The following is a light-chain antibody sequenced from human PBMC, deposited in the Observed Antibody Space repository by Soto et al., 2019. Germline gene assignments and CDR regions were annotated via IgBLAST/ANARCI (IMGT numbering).Light chain of an antibody. J-gene: IGKJ4*01. CDR2: DAS. CDR3: QQRGNWLT. CDR1: LSVTSDY. V-gene: IGKV3-11*01. Sequence: EIVLTQPPGPPSVSSGEPDTLSRRSSLSVTSDYLAWYQQKPGQAPRLLIYDASNRATGIPARFSGSGSGTDFTLTISSLEPEDFAVYFCQQRGNWLTFGGGTKVDIK.